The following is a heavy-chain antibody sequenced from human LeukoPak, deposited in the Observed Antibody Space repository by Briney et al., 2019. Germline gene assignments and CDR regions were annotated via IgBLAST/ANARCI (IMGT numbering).Heavy chain of an antibody. Sequence: ASVKVSCKASGYTFTSNYMLWVRQAPGQGLEWMGGIIPIFDTANYEQKFQGRVTITADESTNTAYMELSSLRSEDTAVYYCARQVPIVGATGGLFDYWGQGTLVTVSS. CDR3: ARQVPIVGATGGLFDY. CDR2: IIPIFDTA. D-gene: IGHD1-26*01. V-gene: IGHV1-69*13. J-gene: IGHJ4*02. CDR1: GYTFTSNY.